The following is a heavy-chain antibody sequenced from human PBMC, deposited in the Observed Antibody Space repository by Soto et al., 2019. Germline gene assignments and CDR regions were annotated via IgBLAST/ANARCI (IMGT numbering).Heavy chain of an antibody. V-gene: IGHV5-51*01. CDR2: IYPSDSDT. CDR1: GYTFTIYW. CDR3: ARPANTVADHFDL. Sequence: GESLKISCQVSGYTFTIYWIGWVRQMPGKGLEWMGIIYPSDSDTRYSPSFQGQVAISADQSINTAYLQWDSLKASDTAIYYCARPANTVADHFDLWGQGTPVTVSS. D-gene: IGHD4-17*01. J-gene: IGHJ4*02.